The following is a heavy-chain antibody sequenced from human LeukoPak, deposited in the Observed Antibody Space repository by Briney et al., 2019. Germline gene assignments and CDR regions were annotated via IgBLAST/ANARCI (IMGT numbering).Heavy chain of an antibody. CDR1: GDSLTTYY. V-gene: IGHV4-59*01. CDR3: ARVRGAVAAFGRFDP. J-gene: IGHJ5*02. CDR2: IYYSGSP. Sequence: PSETLSLTCTVSGDSLTTYYWAWIRQPPGKGLEWVGYIYYSGSPNYNPSLKSRVTISVDTSKNQFSLKLSSVTAADTAVYYCARVRGAVAAFGRFDPWGQGTLVTVSS. D-gene: IGHD6-19*01.